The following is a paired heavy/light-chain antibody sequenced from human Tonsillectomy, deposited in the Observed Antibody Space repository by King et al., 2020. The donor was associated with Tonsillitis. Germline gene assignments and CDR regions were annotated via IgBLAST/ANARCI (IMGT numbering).Light chain of an antibody. CDR1: QGIRND. CDR3: LQHNSFPRT. J-gene: IGKJ1*01. V-gene: IGKV1-17*01. CDR2: AAS. Sequence: DIQMTQSPSSLSASVGDRVTITCRASQGIRNDLGWYQQKPGKAPKRLIYAASSLQSGVPSRFSGSGSGTEFTLTISSLQPEDFATYYCLQHNSFPRTFGQGTKVEIK.
Heavy chain of an antibody. CDR2: MNHRGST. V-gene: IGHV4-34*01. Sequence: QVQPQQWGAGLLKPSETLSLACAVYGGPFSGYYWSWIRQPPGKGLEWIGEMNHRGSTNYNPSLKSRVTISVDTSKNQFSLKLSSVTAADTAVYYCARGEGFCSGYNCLDYWGQGTLVTVSS. D-gene: IGHD3-22*01. CDR3: ARGEGFCSGYNCLDY. J-gene: IGHJ4*02. CDR1: GGPFSGYY.